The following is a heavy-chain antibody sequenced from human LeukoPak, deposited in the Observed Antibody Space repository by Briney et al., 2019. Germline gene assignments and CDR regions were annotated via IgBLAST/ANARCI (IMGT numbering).Heavy chain of an antibody. V-gene: IGHV1-18*01. Sequence: ASVKVSCKASGYTFTSYGISWVRQAPGQGLEWMGWISAYNGNTNYAQKLQGRVTMTTDTSTSTAYMELRSLRSDDTAVYYCARDRDYVWGSYRHFDYWGQGTLVTVSS. CDR3: ARDRDYVWGSYRHFDY. CDR1: GYTFTSYG. D-gene: IGHD3-16*02. CDR2: ISAYNGNT. J-gene: IGHJ4*02.